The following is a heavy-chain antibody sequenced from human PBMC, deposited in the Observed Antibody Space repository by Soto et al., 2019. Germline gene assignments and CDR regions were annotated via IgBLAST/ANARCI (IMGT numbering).Heavy chain of an antibody. CDR3: ARDQGLQITTPDAFDI. CDR1: GFTFSDYY. D-gene: IGHD3-3*01. V-gene: IGHV3-11*01. J-gene: IGHJ3*02. CDR2: ISSSGSTI. Sequence: GGSLRLSCAASGFTFSDYYMSWIRQAPGKGLEWVSYISSSGSTIYYADSVKGRFTISRDNAKNSLYLQMNSLRAEDTAVYYCARDQGLQITTPDAFDIWGQGTMVTVSS.